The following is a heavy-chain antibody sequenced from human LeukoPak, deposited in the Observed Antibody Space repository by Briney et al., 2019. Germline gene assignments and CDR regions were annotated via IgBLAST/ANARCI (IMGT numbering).Heavy chain of an antibody. CDR1: GYTFTSYG. CDR3: ARRGGKNYGDYLLYYYYMDV. Sequence: GASVKVSCKASGYTFTSYGISWVRQAPGQGLEWMGLISAYNGDTHYAQNFQGRVTMTTDTSTSTAYMELRSLRSEDTAMYYCARRGGKNYGDYLLYYYYMDVWGKGTTVTISS. CDR2: ISAYNGDT. D-gene: IGHD4-17*01. V-gene: IGHV1-18*01. J-gene: IGHJ6*03.